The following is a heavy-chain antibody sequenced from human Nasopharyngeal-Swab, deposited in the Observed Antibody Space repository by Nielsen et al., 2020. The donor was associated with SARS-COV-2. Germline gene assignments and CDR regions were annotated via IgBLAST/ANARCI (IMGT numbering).Heavy chain of an antibody. J-gene: IGHJ6*03. CDR2: IYTSGST. D-gene: IGHD3-3*01. CDR3: ARASYDFWSGYYLADYMDV. V-gene: IGHV4-61*02. Sequence: RQAPGKGLEWIGRIYTSGSTNYNPSLQSRVTISVDTSKNQFSLKLSSVTAADTAVYYCARASYDFWSGYYLADYMDVWGKGTTVTVSS.